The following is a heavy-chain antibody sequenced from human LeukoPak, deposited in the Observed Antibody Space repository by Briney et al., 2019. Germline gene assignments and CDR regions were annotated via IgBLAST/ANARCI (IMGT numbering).Heavy chain of an antibody. J-gene: IGHJ4*02. D-gene: IGHD6-19*01. CDR3: ARHAYRSGWLDF. CDR2: IYYSGGT. Sequence: KPSETLPLTCTVSGGSISSSSYYWGWIRQSPGKGLEWIGTIYYSGGTYYNPSLDSRVTISVDTSKNQFSLRLSSVTAADTAVYYCARHAYRSGWLDFWGQGTLVTVSS. CDR1: GGSISSSSYY. V-gene: IGHV4-39*01.